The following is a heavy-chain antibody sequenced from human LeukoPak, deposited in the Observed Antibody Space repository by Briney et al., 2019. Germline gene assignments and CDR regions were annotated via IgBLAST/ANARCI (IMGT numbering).Heavy chain of an antibody. Sequence: SVKVSCKASGGTFSSYAISWVRQAPGQGLEWMGGIIPIFGTANYAQKFQSRVTITTDESTSTAYMELSSLRSEDTAVYYCATSRYGSGSRFDYWGQGTLVTVSS. CDR3: ATSRYGSGSRFDY. J-gene: IGHJ4*02. V-gene: IGHV1-69*05. CDR1: GGTFSSYA. CDR2: IIPIFGTA. D-gene: IGHD3-10*01.